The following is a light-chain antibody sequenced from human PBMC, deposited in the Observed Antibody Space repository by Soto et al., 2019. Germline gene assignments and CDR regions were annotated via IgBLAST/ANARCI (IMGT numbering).Light chain of an antibody. CDR1: TSNIGAPYD. Sequence: QSVLTQPPSVSGAPGQRVSISCTGSTSNIGAPYDVHWYQHLPGTAPKLLIYGDNNRPSGVPDLFSGSKSVTSASLAIIRLQAEDEGDYYCQSYDLSLRNYVFGSGTKVTVL. CDR2: GDN. V-gene: IGLV1-40*01. J-gene: IGLJ1*01. CDR3: QSYDLSLRNYV.